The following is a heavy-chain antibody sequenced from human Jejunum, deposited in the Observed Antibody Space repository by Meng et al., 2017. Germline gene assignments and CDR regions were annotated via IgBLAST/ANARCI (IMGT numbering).Heavy chain of an antibody. Sequence: QARRLESGPALVSPPGPLSLTCAVSGGSITGTNWWTWVRQAPGKGLVWIGEIYHSGTTNYNPSLKSRVAISADKSKNQFSLNLYSLSAADTAVYYCATRTRDSFDYWGQGSLVTVSS. D-gene: IGHD1-7*01. V-gene: IGHV4-4*03. CDR3: ATRTRDSFDY. J-gene: IGHJ4*02. CDR2: IYHSGTT. CDR1: GGSITGTNW.